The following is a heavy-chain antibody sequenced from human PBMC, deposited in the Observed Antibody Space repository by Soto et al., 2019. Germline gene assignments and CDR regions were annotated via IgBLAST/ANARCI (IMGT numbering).Heavy chain of an antibody. CDR1: GDSITTNGYY. CDR2: VYWTGST. Sequence: SETLSLTCSVSGDSITTNGYYWGWIRQPPGKGLQWIGNVYWTGSTFSHPSLTSRVFISVDTSKNEFSLRLTSVTAADTAVYYRARSHHTYGLLIDYWGPGTLVTVS. J-gene: IGHJ4*02. V-gene: IGHV4-39*01. D-gene: IGHD2-8*01. CDR3: ARSHHTYGLLIDY.